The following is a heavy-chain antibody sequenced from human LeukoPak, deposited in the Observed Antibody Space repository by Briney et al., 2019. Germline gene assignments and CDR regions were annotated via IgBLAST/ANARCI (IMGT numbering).Heavy chain of an antibody. CDR1: GFTFSLYS. V-gene: IGHV3-21*01. J-gene: IGHJ4*02. Sequence: GGSLRLSCAASGFTFSLYSITWVRQTPGRGLEWVSSISSSGSYIYYADSVKDRFTVSRDNAKNSLSLQMNSLRAEDTAVYYCARGGHDGTYYLSYWGQGTLVTVSS. CDR3: ARGGHDGTYYLSY. D-gene: IGHD1-26*01. CDR2: ISSSGSYI.